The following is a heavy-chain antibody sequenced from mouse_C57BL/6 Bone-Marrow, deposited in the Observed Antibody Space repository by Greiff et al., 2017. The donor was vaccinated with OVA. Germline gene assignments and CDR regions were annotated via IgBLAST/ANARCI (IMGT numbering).Heavy chain of an antibody. CDR1: GFNIKDDY. D-gene: IGHD2-3*01. Sequence: EVQLQQSGAELVRPGASVKLSCTASGFNIKDDYMHWVKQRPEQGLEWIGWIDPENGDTEYASKFQGKATITADTSSNTAYLQLSSLTSEDTAVYYCTPLYDGYYVGFAYWGQGTLVTVSA. V-gene: IGHV14-4*01. CDR2: IDPENGDT. J-gene: IGHJ3*01. CDR3: TPLYDGYYVGFAY.